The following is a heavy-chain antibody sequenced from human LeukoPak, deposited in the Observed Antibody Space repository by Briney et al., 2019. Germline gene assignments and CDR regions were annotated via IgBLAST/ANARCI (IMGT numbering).Heavy chain of an antibody. CDR3: ATATFYATSGYFPS. CDR1: GFSFSNYW. J-gene: IGHJ5*02. Sequence: GGSLRLSCAASGFSFSNYWMTWVRQAPGKGLERVADINGDGSHSYCVDSVKGRFTISRDNAKNTLHLQMNSLRDEDTAVYYCATATFYATSGYFPSWGQGTLVTVSS. D-gene: IGHD3-22*01. CDR2: INGDGSHS. V-gene: IGHV3-7*01.